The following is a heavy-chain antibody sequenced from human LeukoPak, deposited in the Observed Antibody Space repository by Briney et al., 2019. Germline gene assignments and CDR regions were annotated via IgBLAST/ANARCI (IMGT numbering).Heavy chain of an antibody. V-gene: IGHV3-9*01. Sequence: GGSLRLSCAASGFTFDDYAMHWVRQAPGKGLEWVSGISWNSGSIGYADSVKGRFTISRDNAKNSLYLQMNSLRAEDTALYYCAKDKVRSSTSWYYFDYWGQGTLVTVSP. CDR2: ISWNSGSI. CDR3: AKDKVRSSTSWYYFDY. CDR1: GFTFDDYA. D-gene: IGHD2-2*01. J-gene: IGHJ4*02.